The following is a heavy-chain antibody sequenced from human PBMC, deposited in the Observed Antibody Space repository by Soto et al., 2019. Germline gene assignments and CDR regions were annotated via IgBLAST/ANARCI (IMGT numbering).Heavy chain of an antibody. D-gene: IGHD6-19*01. J-gene: IGHJ4*02. CDR1: GGSIRGSY. Sequence: SETLSLTCSVSGGSIRGSYCSWIRQPPEKGLEWIASISYTGSATHNPSLKSRVSVSVDTTENQCSLKLTSVTAADTATYYCATGGGWLQNSNLRGLYFDYWGQGAMVTVSS. CDR2: ISYTGSA. CDR3: ATGGGWLQNSNLRGLYFDY. V-gene: IGHV4-59*01.